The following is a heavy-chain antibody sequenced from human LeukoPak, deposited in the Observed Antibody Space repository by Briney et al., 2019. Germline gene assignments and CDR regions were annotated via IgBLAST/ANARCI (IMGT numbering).Heavy chain of an antibody. V-gene: IGHV3-30*03. J-gene: IGHJ6*02. CDR3: ARDWYYDSSGSSDYGMDV. D-gene: IGHD3-22*01. CDR1: GFTFRNYG. Sequence: GGSLRLSCAASGFTFRNYGMHWVRQAPGKGLEWVAVISYDGSNKYSADSVKGRFTISRDNSKNTLYLQMNSLRPEDTAVYYCARDWYYDSSGSSDYGMDVWGQGTTVTVSS. CDR2: ISYDGSNK.